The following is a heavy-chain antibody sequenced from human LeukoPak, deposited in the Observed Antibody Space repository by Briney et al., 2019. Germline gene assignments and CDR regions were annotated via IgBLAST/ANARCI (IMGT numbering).Heavy chain of an antibody. V-gene: IGHV5-51*01. J-gene: IGHJ4*02. CDR2: IYPGDSDT. D-gene: IGHD3-10*01. CDR1: GYSFTSYW. Sequence: GESLKISCKGSGYSFTSYWIAWVRQMPGRGLEWMGIIYPGDSDTRYSPSFQGQVTISADKSISTAYLQWSSLKASDTAMYYCARATYYYGSGTYGHFDYWGQGTLVTVSS. CDR3: ARATYYYGSGTYGHFDY.